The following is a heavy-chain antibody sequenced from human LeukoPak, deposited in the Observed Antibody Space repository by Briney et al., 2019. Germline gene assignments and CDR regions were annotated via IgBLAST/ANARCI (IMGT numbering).Heavy chain of an antibody. D-gene: IGHD6-13*01. J-gene: IGHJ6*03. CDR1: GFTFSSYG. CDR2: ISSSTGLT. Sequence: GGSLRLSCAASGFTFSSYGMSWVRQAPGKGLEWVSAISSSTGLTYYADSVKGRFTISRDNSKHTLYMQMNSLRAEDTAVYYCAKGAIAAAGINYYYYMDVWGKGTTVTVSS. CDR3: AKGAIAAAGINYYYYMDV. V-gene: IGHV3-23*01.